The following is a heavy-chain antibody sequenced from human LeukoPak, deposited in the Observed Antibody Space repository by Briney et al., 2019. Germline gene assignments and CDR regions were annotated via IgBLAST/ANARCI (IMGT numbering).Heavy chain of an antibody. CDR2: IISGSNTI. CDR1: GFPFSTYS. V-gene: IGHV3-48*01. Sequence: GGSLRLSCAASGFPFSTYSMNWVRQAPGKGLEWVAYIISGSNTIYYSDSVKGRFTVSRDNAKNSLYLQMNSLRAEDTAVYYCARIRMVRGVIITSNWFDPWGQGTLVTVSS. CDR3: ARIRMVRGVIITSNWFDP. D-gene: IGHD3-10*01. J-gene: IGHJ5*02.